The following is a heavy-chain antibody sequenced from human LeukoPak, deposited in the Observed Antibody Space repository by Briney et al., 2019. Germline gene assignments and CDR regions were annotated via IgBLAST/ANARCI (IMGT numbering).Heavy chain of an antibody. CDR1: GYSFPSYW. V-gene: IGHV5-51*01. CDR2: IYPADSDT. D-gene: IGHD3-22*01. J-gene: IGHJ4*02. CDR3: ARGKTVGGFYSNYFDY. Sequence: GESLKISCKGSGYSFPSYWIGWVRQMPGKGLEWMGIIYPADSDTRYSPSFQGQVTISADKSISAAYLQWSSLKASDTAIYYCARGKTVGGFYSNYFDYWGQGTLATVSS.